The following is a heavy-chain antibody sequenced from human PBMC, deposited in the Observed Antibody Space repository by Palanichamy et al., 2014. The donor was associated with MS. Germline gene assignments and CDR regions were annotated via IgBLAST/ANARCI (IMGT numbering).Heavy chain of an antibody. J-gene: IGHJ6*03. CDR1: GFTFSSYW. V-gene: IGHV3-7*01. CDR2: IKQDGNEK. D-gene: IGHD2-2*01. CDR3: ARDRSDIDFVVVPVGIGAAPDYHYYMDV. Sequence: VQLVESGGGLVQPGGSLRLSCAASGFTFSSYWMSWVRQAPGKGLEWVANIKQDGNEKYYVDSVKGRFTISRDNAKNSLYLQMNSLRAEDTAVYYCARDRSDIDFVVVPVGIGAAPDYHYYMDVWGKGTTVTVSS.